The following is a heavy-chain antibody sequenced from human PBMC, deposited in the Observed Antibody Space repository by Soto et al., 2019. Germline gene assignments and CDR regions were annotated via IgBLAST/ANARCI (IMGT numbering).Heavy chain of an antibody. CDR2: ISYDGSNK. CDR1: GFTFSSYG. J-gene: IGHJ6*02. D-gene: IGHD7-27*01. V-gene: IGHV3-30*18. Sequence: GGSLRLSCAASGFTFSSYGMHWVRQAPGKGLEWVAVISYDGSNKYYADSVKGRFTISRDNSKNTLYLQMNSLRAEDTAVYYCAKETLTYYYYYGMDVWGQGTTVTVSS. CDR3: AKETLTYYYYYGMDV.